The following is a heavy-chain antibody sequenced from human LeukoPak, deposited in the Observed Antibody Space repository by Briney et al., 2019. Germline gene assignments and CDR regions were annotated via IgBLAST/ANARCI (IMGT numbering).Heavy chain of an antibody. CDR1: GYTFSNYG. CDR2: ISAYNADT. Sequence: ASVEVSCKASGYTFSNYGISWVRQAPGQGLEWMGWISAYNADTNYAQKFQGRVTMTTDTSTTTAYMELRSLSSDDTAVYYCASPPDVVVPTDFFYYFDYWGQGTLVTVSS. D-gene: IGHD2-2*01. J-gene: IGHJ4*02. CDR3: ASPPDVVVPTDFFYYFDY. V-gene: IGHV1-18*01.